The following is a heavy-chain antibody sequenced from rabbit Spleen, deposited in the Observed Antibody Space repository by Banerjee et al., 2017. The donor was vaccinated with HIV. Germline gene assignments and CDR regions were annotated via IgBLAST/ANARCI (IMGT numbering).Heavy chain of an antibody. CDR2: INTDSGST. J-gene: IGHJ3*01. Sequence: QEQLVESGGGLVQPEGFLTLTCTTSGFSFSNGYDMCWVRQAPGKGLESITCINTDSGSTYYARWAKGRFTISKTSSTTVTLQMTSLTAADTATYFCARGDIGYRYITRLDLWAQAPSSPS. CDR3: ARGDIGYRYITRLDL. D-gene: IGHD7-1*01. CDR1: GFSFSNGYD. V-gene: IGHV1S45*01.